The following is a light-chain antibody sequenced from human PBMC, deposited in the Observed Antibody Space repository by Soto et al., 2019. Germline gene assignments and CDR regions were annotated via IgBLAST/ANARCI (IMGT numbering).Light chain of an antibody. CDR1: PSVTNF. V-gene: IGKV3-15*01. J-gene: IGKJ1*01. CDR2: GAS. CDR3: QQYNNWPPWT. Sequence: EIVLTQSPATLSFSPGEIATLSCSASPSVTNFLAWYQQKPGQAPRLLIYGASTRATGIPARFSGSGSGTEFTLTISSLQSEDFAVYYCQQYNNWPPWTFGQGTKVDIK.